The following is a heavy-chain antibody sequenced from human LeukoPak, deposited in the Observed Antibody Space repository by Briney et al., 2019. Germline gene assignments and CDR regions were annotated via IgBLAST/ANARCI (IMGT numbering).Heavy chain of an antibody. CDR2: ISAYNGNT. CDR1: GYTFTSYG. Sequence: GASVKVSCKAAGYTFTSYGISWVRQAPGQGLEWMGWISAYNGNTKYAQKLQGRVTMTIDTSTSTAYMELRSLRSDDTAVYYCASSKWSAGGDYYHYMDVWGKGTTVTVSS. V-gene: IGHV1-18*01. D-gene: IGHD6-13*01. CDR3: ASSKWSAGGDYYHYMDV. J-gene: IGHJ6*03.